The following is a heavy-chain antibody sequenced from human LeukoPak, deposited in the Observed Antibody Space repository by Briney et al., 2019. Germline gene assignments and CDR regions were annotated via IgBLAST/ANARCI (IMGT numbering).Heavy chain of an antibody. J-gene: IGHJ4*02. CDR2: SNPNSGGT. CDR3: EREYSRYSGTYYDY. V-gene: IGHV1-2*02. Sequence: ASVNVSCKASGYTFTGHFIHWVRQAPGQGLEWMGWSNPNSGGTNYAQKFQGRVTMTRDTSISTAYMELSRVISDDTAVYYCEREYSRYSGTYYDYWGQGTLVTVSS. CDR1: GYTFTGHF. D-gene: IGHD5-12*01.